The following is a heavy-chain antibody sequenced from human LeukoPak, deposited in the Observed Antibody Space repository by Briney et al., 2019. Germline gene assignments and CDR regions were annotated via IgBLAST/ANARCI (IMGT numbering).Heavy chain of an antibody. Sequence: GESLKISCKGSGYMFSNYWIGWVRQMPGKSLEWMGTIYPGDSDTTYGPSFQGQVTISADKSISTAYLQWNSLKASDTAMYFCARQTSSSSRVDFWGQGTLVTVSS. CDR1: GYMFSNYW. CDR3: ARQTSSSSRVDF. V-gene: IGHV5-51*01. D-gene: IGHD6-6*01. J-gene: IGHJ4*02. CDR2: IYPGDSDT.